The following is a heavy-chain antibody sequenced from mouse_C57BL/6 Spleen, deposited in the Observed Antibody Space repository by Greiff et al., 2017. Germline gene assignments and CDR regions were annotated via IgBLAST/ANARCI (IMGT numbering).Heavy chain of an antibody. CDR1: GYTFTSYN. CDR2: IYPGNGDT. V-gene: IGHV1-12*01. Sequence: LQQSGAELVRPGASVKMSCKASGYTFTSYNMHWVKQTPRQGLEWIGAIYPGNGDTSYNQKVKGKSTLTVDKSSSTSYMQLSSLTSEDSAVYFCARHYYGRSGAMDYWGQGTSVTVSS. J-gene: IGHJ4*01. CDR3: ARHYYGRSGAMDY. D-gene: IGHD1-1*01.